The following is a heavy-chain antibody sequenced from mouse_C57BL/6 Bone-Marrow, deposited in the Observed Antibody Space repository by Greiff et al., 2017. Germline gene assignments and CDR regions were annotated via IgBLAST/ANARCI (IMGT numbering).Heavy chain of an antibody. CDR2: IYPRDGST. J-gene: IGHJ1*03. Sequence: VHLVESGPELVKPGASVKLSCKASGYTFTSYDINWVKQRPGQGLEWIGWIYPRDGSTKYNEKFKGKATLTVDNSSSTAYMELHSLTSEDSAVYFCARDYSSSYWYFDVWGTGTTVTVSS. V-gene: IGHV1-85*01. D-gene: IGHD1-1*01. CDR3: ARDYSSSYWYFDV. CDR1: GYTFTSYD.